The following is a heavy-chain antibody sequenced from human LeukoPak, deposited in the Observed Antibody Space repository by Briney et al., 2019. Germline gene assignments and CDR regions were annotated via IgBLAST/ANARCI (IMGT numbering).Heavy chain of an antibody. J-gene: IGHJ5*02. CDR3: ARDRESIVVVPAAGYNWFDP. Sequence: SVKVSCKASGGTFNSYAISWVRQAPGQGLEWMGGIIPIFGTANYAQKFQGRVTITADESTSTAYMELSSLRSEDTAVYYCARDRESIVVVPAAGYNWFDPWGQGTLVTVSS. CDR2: IIPIFGTA. D-gene: IGHD2-2*01. CDR1: GGTFNSYA. V-gene: IGHV1-69*13.